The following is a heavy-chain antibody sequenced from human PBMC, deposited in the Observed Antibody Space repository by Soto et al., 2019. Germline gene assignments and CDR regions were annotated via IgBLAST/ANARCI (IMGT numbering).Heavy chain of an antibody. Sequence: TSVKVSCKASGYTFTSYGISWVRQAPGQGLEWMGWISAYNGNTNYAQKLQGRVTMTTDTSTSTAYMELRSLRSDDTAVYYCARDNPAYNWNPLYYYYGMDVWGQGTTVTVSS. CDR3: ARDNPAYNWNPLYYYYGMDV. D-gene: IGHD1-1*01. J-gene: IGHJ6*02. V-gene: IGHV1-18*01. CDR2: ISAYNGNT. CDR1: GYTFTSYG.